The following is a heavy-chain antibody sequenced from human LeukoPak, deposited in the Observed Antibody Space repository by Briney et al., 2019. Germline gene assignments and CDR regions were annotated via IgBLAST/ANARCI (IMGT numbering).Heavy chain of an antibody. Sequence: GGSLRLSCAASGFTFSSYAMSWVRQAPGKGLEWGSAISGSGGSTYYADSVKGRFTSSSDNAKNSLYVQMNSLRAEDTAVYYCAREGRRGYPYFDYWGQGPLVTVSS. CDR3: AREGRRGYPYFDY. CDR2: ISGSGGST. D-gene: IGHD6-13*01. J-gene: IGHJ4*02. V-gene: IGHV3-23*01. CDR1: GFTFSSYA.